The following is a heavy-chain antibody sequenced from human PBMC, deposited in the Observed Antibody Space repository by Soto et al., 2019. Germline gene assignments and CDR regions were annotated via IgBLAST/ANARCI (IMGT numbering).Heavy chain of an antibody. CDR3: ARRYSSSFDV. Sequence: SETLSLTCTVSGGSISSYYWSWIRQPPGKGLEWIGYIYYSGSTSYNPSLKSRVTISVDTSKNQFSLKLSSVTAADTAVYYCARRYSSSFDVWGQGTLVTVSS. J-gene: IGHJ4*02. V-gene: IGHV4-59*08. CDR2: IYYSGST. D-gene: IGHD6-13*01. CDR1: GGSISSYY.